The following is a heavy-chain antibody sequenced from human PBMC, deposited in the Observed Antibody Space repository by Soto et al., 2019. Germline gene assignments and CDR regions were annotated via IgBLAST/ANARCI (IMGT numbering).Heavy chain of an antibody. CDR1: GYTFTNYY. J-gene: IGHJ4*02. D-gene: IGHD3-22*01. Sequence: ASVKVSCKASGYTFTNYYMHWVRQAPGQGLEWMGVIHYSGATPTYAQKFQGRVTMARDTSKNQFSLKLSSVTAADTAVYYCARGITMIVVVQSDAPDKYYFDSWGQGTLVTVSS. CDR3: ARGITMIVVVQSDAPDKYYFDS. V-gene: IGHV1-46*01. CDR2: IHYSGATP.